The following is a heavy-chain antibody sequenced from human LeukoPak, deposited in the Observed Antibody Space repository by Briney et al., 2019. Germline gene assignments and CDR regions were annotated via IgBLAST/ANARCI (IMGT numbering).Heavy chain of an antibody. Sequence: ASVKVSCKASGGTFSSYAISWVRQAPGQGLEWMGGIFPIFGTANYAQKFQGRVTITADESTSTAYMELSSLRSEDTAVYYCARVTLPRGAFDIWGQGTMVTVSS. CDR2: IFPIFGTA. J-gene: IGHJ3*02. CDR3: ARVTLPRGAFDI. CDR1: GGTFSSYA. D-gene: IGHD1-14*01. V-gene: IGHV1-69*13.